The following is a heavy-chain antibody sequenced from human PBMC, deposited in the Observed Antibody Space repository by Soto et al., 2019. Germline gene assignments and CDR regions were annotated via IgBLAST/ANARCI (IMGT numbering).Heavy chain of an antibody. J-gene: IGHJ5*02. CDR3: ARVYRPDLSRTYWFDP. Sequence: QVQLVQSGAEVKKPGSSVKVSCKASGGTFSSYAISWVRQAPGQGLEWMGGIIPIFGTANYAQKIQGRVTITADESTSTAYMELSSLRSEDTAVYYCARVYRPDLSRTYWFDPWGQGTLVTVSS. V-gene: IGHV1-69*01. CDR2: IIPIFGTA. CDR1: GGTFSSYA. D-gene: IGHD2-21*02.